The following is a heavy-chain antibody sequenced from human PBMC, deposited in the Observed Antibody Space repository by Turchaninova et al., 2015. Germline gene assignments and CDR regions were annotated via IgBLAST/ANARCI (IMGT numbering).Heavy chain of an antibody. CDR1: GGSFGCYS. CDR2: IKQSGRT. Sequence: VQIQQGCAGLLKPSEPTYCTCAVYGGSFGCYSLTWIRQHTGNGQEGIGEIKQSGRTNYNPARKSRVTISVDTSKNQFSLKLNSVTAADTAVYHCARGGGENYYDSSGHLFDYWGQGTLVTVSS. J-gene: IGHJ4*02. D-gene: IGHD3-22*01. CDR3: ARGGGENYYDSSGHLFDY. V-gene: IGHV4-34*01.